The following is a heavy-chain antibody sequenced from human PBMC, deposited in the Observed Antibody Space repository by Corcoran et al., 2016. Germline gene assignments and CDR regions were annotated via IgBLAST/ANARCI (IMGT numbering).Heavy chain of an antibody. J-gene: IGHJ4*02. CDR1: GFTFSAYG. D-gene: IGHD3-22*01. V-gene: IGHV3-30*18. CDR3: AKEFHSSGYGAYFDY. CDR2: ISDAGSTE. Sequence: QVQLVESGGGVVQPGGSLRLSCAASGFTFSAYGMPWVRQAPGKGLEWVAVISDAGSTEYYADSVKGRFTISRDNSTNTLFLQMSSLRAEDKAVYYCAKEFHSSGYGAYFDYWGQGALVTVSS.